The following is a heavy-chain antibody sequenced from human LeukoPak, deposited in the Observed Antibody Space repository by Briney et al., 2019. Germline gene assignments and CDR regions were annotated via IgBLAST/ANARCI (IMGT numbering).Heavy chain of an antibody. V-gene: IGHV3-23*01. CDR2: ISGSGGST. CDR3: AKGPTVTSWAFDI. Sequence: GGSLRLSCAASGFAFSSYAMSWVRQAPGKGLEWVSAISGSGGSTYYADSVKGRFTISRDNSKNTLFLQMNSLRADDAAVYYCAKGPTVTSWAFDIWGQGTMVTVSS. CDR1: GFAFSSYA. D-gene: IGHD4-17*01. J-gene: IGHJ3*02.